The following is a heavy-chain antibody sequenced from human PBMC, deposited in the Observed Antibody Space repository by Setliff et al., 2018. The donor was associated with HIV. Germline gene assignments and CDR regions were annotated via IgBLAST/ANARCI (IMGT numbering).Heavy chain of an antibody. CDR2: VSHSGNT. J-gene: IGHJ4*02. Sequence: SETLSLTCAVSGYSISRGYFWVWVRQPPGKGQEWIGSVSHSGNTDYNISLKSRVTISIDNSNNHFSLKLRSVTAADTAVYYCVSQPESRWQIEYWGQGTLVTVSS. V-gene: IGHV4-38-2*01. CDR3: VSQPESRWQIEY. CDR1: GYSISRGYF. D-gene: IGHD3-10*01.